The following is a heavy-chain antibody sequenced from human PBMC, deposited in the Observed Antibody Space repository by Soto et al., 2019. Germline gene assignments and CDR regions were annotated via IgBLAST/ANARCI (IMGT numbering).Heavy chain of an antibody. CDR1: GGSISSYY. V-gene: IGHV4-59*01. CDR3: ASDSGSDGSGSAFDI. CDR2: IYYSGST. D-gene: IGHD3-10*01. Sequence: SETLSLTCTVSGGSISSYYWSWIRQPPGKGLAWIGYIYYSGSTNYNPSLKSRVTISVDPSKNQFSLKLSSVSAADSVVYYGASDSGSDGSGSAFDIWGQGTMVTVSS. J-gene: IGHJ3*02.